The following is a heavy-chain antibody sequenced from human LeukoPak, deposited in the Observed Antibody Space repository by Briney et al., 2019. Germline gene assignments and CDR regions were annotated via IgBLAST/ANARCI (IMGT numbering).Heavy chain of an antibody. V-gene: IGHV4-31*03. CDR2: IYHSGST. J-gene: IGHJ6*02. Sequence: SQTLSLTCTVSGDSISSGNNYWSWIRQHPGKGLEWIGYIYHSGSTYYNPSLKSRVTISLDTSKEQFSLKLTSITAADTAVYYCASVRGRSAMDVWGPGTTVTVSS. CDR1: GDSISSGNNY. CDR3: ASVRGRSAMDV.